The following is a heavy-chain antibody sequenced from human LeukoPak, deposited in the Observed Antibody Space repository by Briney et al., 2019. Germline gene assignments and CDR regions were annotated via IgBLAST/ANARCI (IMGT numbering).Heavy chain of an antibody. Sequence: QPGGSLRLSCAASGFTFRTYGMHWVRQAPGKGLEWVAIISDDGSNKYYADSVKGRFTISRDNSKNTLYLQMNSLRAEDTAVYYCAISTHGDLGSWDYWGQGTLVTVSS. J-gene: IGHJ4*02. V-gene: IGHV3-30*03. D-gene: IGHD4-17*01. CDR3: AISTHGDLGSWDY. CDR1: GFTFRTYG. CDR2: ISDDGSNK.